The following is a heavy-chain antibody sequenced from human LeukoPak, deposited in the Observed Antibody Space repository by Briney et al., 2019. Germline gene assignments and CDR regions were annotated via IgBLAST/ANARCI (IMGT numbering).Heavy chain of an antibody. V-gene: IGHV3-23*01. CDR3: AKSGLEVDSGYVVVPAAVDY. CDR1: GFTFSSYA. CDR2: ISGSGGST. D-gene: IGHD2-2*01. J-gene: IGHJ4*02. Sequence: GGSLRLSCAASGFTFSSYAMSWVRQAPGKGLEWVSAISGSGGSTYYADSVKGRFTISRDNSKNTLYLQMNSLRAEDTAVYYCAKSGLEVDSGYVVVPAAVDYWGQGTLVTVSS.